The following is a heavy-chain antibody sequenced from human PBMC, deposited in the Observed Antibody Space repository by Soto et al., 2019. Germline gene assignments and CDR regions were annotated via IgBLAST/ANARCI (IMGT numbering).Heavy chain of an antibody. D-gene: IGHD3-22*01. Sequence: PSETLSLTCTVSGGSISSGGYYWSWIRQHPGKGLEWIGYIYYSGSTYYNPSLKSRVTISVDTSKNQFSLKLSSVTAADTAVYYCARERTDYYDSSGYYYAARILDYWGQGTLVTVSS. V-gene: IGHV4-31*03. CDR2: IYYSGST. CDR3: ARERTDYYDSSGYYYAARILDY. J-gene: IGHJ4*02. CDR1: GGSISSGGYY.